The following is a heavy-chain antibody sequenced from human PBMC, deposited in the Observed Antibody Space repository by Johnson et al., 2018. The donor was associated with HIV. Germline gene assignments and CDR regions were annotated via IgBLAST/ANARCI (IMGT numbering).Heavy chain of an antibody. CDR1: GFTFSSYW. CDR2: IKQDGSEK. CDR3: ARDGPWLQSQRDAFDI. V-gene: IGHV3-7*01. J-gene: IGHJ3*02. Sequence: VQLVESGGGLVQPGGSLRLSCAASGFTFSSYWMSWVRQAPGKGLEWVANIKQDGSEKYYVDSVKGRFTISRDNAKNSLYLQMNSLRAEDTAVYYCARDGPWLQSQRDAFDIGGQGTMVTVSS. D-gene: IGHD5-24*01.